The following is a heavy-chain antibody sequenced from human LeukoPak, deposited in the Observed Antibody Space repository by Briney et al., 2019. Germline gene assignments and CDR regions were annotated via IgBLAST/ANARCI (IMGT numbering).Heavy chain of an antibody. D-gene: IGHD3-3*01. CDR1: GFTFSNAW. Sequence: KPGGSLRLSCAASGFTFSNAWMSWVRQAPGKGLEWVGRIKSKTDGGTTDYAAPVKGRFTISRDDSKNTLYLQMNSLKTEDTAVYYCTTDRSYYDFWSGHYGPRHYYYMDVWGKGTTVTVSS. V-gene: IGHV3-15*01. J-gene: IGHJ6*03. CDR2: IKSKTDGGTT. CDR3: TTDRSYYDFWSGHYGPRHYYYMDV.